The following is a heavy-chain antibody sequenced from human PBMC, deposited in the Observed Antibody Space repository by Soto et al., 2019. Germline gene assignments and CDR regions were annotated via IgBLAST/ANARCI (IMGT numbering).Heavy chain of an antibody. CDR3: ARDTIAAAFTY. Sequence: HGVRKNPGKGLVWVSRINSDGSSTSYADSVKGRFTISRDNAKNTLYLQMNSLRAEDTAVYYSARDTIAAAFTYWGQGTLVTVSS. D-gene: IGHD6-13*01. V-gene: IGHV3-74*01. J-gene: IGHJ4*02. CDR2: INSDGSST.